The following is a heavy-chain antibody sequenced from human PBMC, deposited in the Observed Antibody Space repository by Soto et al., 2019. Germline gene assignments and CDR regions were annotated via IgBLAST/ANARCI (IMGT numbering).Heavy chain of an antibody. D-gene: IGHD5-18*01. CDR1: GYSSFSYYS. Sequence: EVQLVESGGGLVQPGGSLRLSCAASGYSSFSYYSMNWVRQAPGKGLEWVSFISGRGSPIYYADSVRGRFTISRDNAKNSLSLEMNNLRVEDTDVYYCARVRGHSYGYVDYWGQGTLVTVSS. CDR3: ARVRGHSYGYVDY. CDR2: ISGRGSPI. J-gene: IGHJ4*02. V-gene: IGHV3-48*01.